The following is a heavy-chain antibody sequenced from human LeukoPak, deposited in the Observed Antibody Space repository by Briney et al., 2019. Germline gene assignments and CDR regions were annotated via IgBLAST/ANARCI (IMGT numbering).Heavy chain of an antibody. CDR3: ARVPKNSGYYEGFDY. Sequence: SQTLSLTCTVSGGSISSGGYYWSWIRQHPGTGLEWIGYIYYSGSTYYNPSLKSRVTISVDTSKNQFSLKLSSVTAADTAVYYCARVPKNSGYYEGFDYWGQGTLVTVSS. V-gene: IGHV4-31*03. CDR1: GGSISSGGYY. D-gene: IGHD3-22*01. CDR2: IYYSGST. J-gene: IGHJ4*02.